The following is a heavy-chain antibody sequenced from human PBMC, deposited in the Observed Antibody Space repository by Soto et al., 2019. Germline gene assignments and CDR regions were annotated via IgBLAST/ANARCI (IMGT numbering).Heavy chain of an antibody. J-gene: IGHJ4*02. CDR3: ARELQGLYYFDF. CDR1: EYTFTSYA. CDR2: INAGNGNT. Sequence: QVQVVQSGAEVKKPGASVKVSCKASEYTFTSYAMHWVRQAPGQSLEWMGWINAGNGNTKYSQKFQGRVTITRDTSASTAYMELSSLRSGDTAVYYCARELQGLYYFDFWGQGTLVTVSS. V-gene: IGHV1-3*01.